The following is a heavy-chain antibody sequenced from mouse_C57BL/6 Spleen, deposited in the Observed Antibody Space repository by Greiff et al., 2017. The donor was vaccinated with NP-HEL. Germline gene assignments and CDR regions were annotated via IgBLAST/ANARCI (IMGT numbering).Heavy chain of an antibody. Sequence: EVQLVESGGGLVQPGGSLKLSCAASGFTFSDYYMYWVRQTPEQRLEWVAYISNGGGSTYYPDTVKGRFTISRDNAKNTLYLQMSRLKSEDTAMYYCARQDDGYTGYFDVWGTGTTVTVSS. J-gene: IGHJ1*03. CDR3: ARQDDGYTGYFDV. V-gene: IGHV5-12*01. D-gene: IGHD2-3*01. CDR2: ISNGGGST. CDR1: GFTFSDYY.